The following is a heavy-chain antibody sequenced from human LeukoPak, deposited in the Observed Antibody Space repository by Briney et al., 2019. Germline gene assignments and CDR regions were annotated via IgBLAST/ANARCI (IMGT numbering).Heavy chain of an antibody. CDR3: ARGQVPTARGYNWFDP. Sequence: SETLSLTCAVYGWSFNDYYWNWIRQPPGRGLEWIGEINARGDTNYNPSLKSRVTISVDTSKKQFSLRLTSLIAADTALYYCARGQVPTARGYNWFDPWGQGTLVTVSS. V-gene: IGHV4-34*01. J-gene: IGHJ5*02. CDR1: GWSFNDYY. D-gene: IGHD2-2*01. CDR2: INARGDT.